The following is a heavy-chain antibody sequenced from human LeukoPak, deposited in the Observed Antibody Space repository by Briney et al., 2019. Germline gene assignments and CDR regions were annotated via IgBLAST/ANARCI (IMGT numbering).Heavy chain of an antibody. CDR2: MYPSGST. J-gene: IGHJ4*02. CDR3: ARDLYGDFFDY. D-gene: IGHD4-17*01. Sequence: SETLSLTCSVSGGSISAYYWSWIRQPAGKGLEWIGRMYPSGSTSYNPSLRSRVTMSVDTSKNQFSLKLSSVTAADTAVYYCARDLYGDFFDYWGQGTLVTVSS. CDR1: GGSISAYY. V-gene: IGHV4-4*07.